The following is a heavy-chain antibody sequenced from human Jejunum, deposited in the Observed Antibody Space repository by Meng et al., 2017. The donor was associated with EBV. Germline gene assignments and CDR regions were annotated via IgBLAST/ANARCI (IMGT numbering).Heavy chain of an antibody. V-gene: IGHV3-30*03. CDR2: ISYDGSDE. CDR1: GFTFSNYA. Sequence: QVQLVEAGGGGVQAGRSLGLSCAASGFTFSNYAMHWVRQAPGKGLEWVALISYDGSDEYYADSVKGRFTISRDSSESTLYLQMNNLRAEDTAIYYCARERRGYYAEHWGQGTLVTVSS. D-gene: IGHD6-25*01. J-gene: IGHJ1*01. CDR3: ARERRGYYAEH.